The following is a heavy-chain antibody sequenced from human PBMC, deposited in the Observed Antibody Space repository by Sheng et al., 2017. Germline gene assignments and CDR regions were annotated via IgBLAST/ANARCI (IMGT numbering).Heavy chain of an antibody. J-gene: IGHJ5*02. CDR3: ARGPALSPGVFRIAAAGKRSWFDP. CDR1: GGSFSGYY. V-gene: IGHV4-34*01. D-gene: IGHD6-13*01. CDR2: INHSGST. Sequence: QVQLQQWGAGLLKPSETLSLTCAVYGGSFSGYYWSWIRQPPGKGLEWIGEINHSGSTNYNPSLKSRVTISVDTSKNQFSLKLSSVTAADTAVYYCARGPALSPGVFRIAAAGKRSWFDPGAREPWSPSPQ.